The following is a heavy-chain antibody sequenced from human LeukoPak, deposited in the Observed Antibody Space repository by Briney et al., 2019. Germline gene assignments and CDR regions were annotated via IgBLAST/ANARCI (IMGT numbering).Heavy chain of an antibody. CDR2: ISAYNGNK. Sequence: ASVTVSCKASGYTFTNYGISWVRQAHGQGVEWMGWISAYNGNKKYAQKLQGRVTMTTDTSTSTAYMELRSLRSDDTAVYYCARDLLGELLDYWGQGTLVTVSS. V-gene: IGHV1-18*01. CDR1: GYTFTNYG. D-gene: IGHD1-26*01. CDR3: ARDLLGELLDY. J-gene: IGHJ4*02.